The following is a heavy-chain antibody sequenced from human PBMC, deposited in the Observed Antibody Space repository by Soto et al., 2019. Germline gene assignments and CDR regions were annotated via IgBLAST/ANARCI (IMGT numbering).Heavy chain of an antibody. Sequence: RGESLKISCKGSGYTFNTYWIGWVRQMPGKGLEWMGIIYPGDSETRYSPSFHGHVTISVDKSLNTAYLQWTSLEASDTAMYYCARQATVVTPYYFDLWGQGTLVTVSS. V-gene: IGHV5-51*01. CDR1: GYTFNTYW. CDR3: ARQATVVTPYYFDL. CDR2: IYPGDSET. D-gene: IGHD2-21*02. J-gene: IGHJ4*02.